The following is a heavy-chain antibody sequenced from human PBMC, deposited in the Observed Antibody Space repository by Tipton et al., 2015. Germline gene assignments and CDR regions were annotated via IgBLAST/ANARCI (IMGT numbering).Heavy chain of an antibody. D-gene: IGHD1-26*01. CDR2: IIPISHAA. J-gene: IGHJ2*01. CDR3: ARDRSGTYYDVPYWYFDL. CDR1: GGTFKTYG. V-gene: IGHV1-69*06. Sequence: QSGPEVKKPGSSVKVSCKASGGTFKTYGVSWVRQAPGQGPEWLGGIIPISHAAAYAQTFQGRVTINADTSTNTVYMELTSLTSEDTAVYYCARDRSGTYYDVPYWYFDLWGRGTLVTVSS.